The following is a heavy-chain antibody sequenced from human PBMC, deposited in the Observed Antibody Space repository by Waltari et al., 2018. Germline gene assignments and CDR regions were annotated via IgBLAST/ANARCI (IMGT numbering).Heavy chain of an antibody. D-gene: IGHD1-20*01. Sequence: QVQLVQSGAEVKQPGASVKVSCKASGYTFNAYALSWVRQAPGQGLEWMGWISAYNGDTNSEQKFQGRVTMTTDTSTNTAYMELKNLRSDDTAVYYCAREYNYFDFWGQGSLVTVSS. CDR1: GYTFNAYA. V-gene: IGHV1-18*01. CDR2: ISAYNGDT. J-gene: IGHJ4*02. CDR3: AREYNYFDF.